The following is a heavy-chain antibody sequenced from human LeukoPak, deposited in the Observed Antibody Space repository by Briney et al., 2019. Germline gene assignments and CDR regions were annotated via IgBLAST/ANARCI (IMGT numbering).Heavy chain of an antibody. CDR2: IKQDGSEE. D-gene: IGHD4-17*01. CDR3: ARNYGDHYYYSGMDV. CDR1: GFTFSSYW. V-gene: IGHV3-7*01. J-gene: IGHJ6*02. Sequence: PGGSLRLSCAASGFTFSSYWMTCVRQAPGKGLEWVANIKQDGSEEYYVDSVKGRFTISRDNAKNSLYLQMNSLRAEDTAVYYCARNYGDHYYYSGMDVWGQGTTVTVSS.